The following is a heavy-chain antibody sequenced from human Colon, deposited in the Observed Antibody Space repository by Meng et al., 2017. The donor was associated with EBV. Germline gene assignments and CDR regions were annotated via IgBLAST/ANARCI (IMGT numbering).Heavy chain of an antibody. CDR1: GGSMSSGNYY. CDR2: IHHSGSA. CDR3: ASFDHIPRRNYFDY. Sequence: QGQRQEPGPGLVEPSPTLSLTCTVSGGSMSSGNYYWSWIRQPPGKGLEWIGYIHHSGSAYYNPSLKSRVSISVDTSKNQFSLNLNSMTAADTAVYYCASFDHIPRRNYFDYWGQGTLVTVSS. V-gene: IGHV4-30-4*01. D-gene: IGHD2-21*01. J-gene: IGHJ4*02.